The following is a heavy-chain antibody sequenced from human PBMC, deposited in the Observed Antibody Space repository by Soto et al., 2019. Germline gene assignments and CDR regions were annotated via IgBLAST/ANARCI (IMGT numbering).Heavy chain of an antibody. V-gene: IGHV4-59*01. J-gene: IGHJ4*02. CDR1: GGSISSYY. Sequence: SETLSLTCTVSGGSISSYYWSWIRQPPGKGLEWIGYIYYSGSTNYNPSLKSRVTISVDTSKNQFSLKLSSVTVADTAVYYCARTPVATLFDYWGQGTLVTVSS. CDR2: IYYSGST. CDR3: ARTPVATLFDY. D-gene: IGHD5-12*01.